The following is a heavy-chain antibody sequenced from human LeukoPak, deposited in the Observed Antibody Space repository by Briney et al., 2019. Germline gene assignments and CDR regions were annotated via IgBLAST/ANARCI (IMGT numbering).Heavy chain of an antibody. CDR3: ARGRPHGNDY. Sequence: PGGSLRLSCAASGFDFEDFAMHWVRQVPGKGLEWVSGISWSSGSLAYADSVRGRFSISRDNAKNTLYLQMNSLRVEDTAVYYCARGRPHGNDYWGQGTLVTVSS. V-gene: IGHV3-9*01. CDR2: ISWSSGSL. J-gene: IGHJ4*02. D-gene: IGHD4-23*01. CDR1: GFDFEDFA.